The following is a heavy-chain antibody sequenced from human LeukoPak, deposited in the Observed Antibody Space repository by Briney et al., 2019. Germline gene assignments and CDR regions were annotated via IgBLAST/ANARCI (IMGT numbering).Heavy chain of an antibody. CDR1: GFTFSSYG. CDR2: ISYDGSNK. V-gene: IGHV3-30*18. J-gene: IGHJ4*02. CDR3: AKDARYYGSGSPPFDY. Sequence: PGGSLRLSCAASGFTFSSYGMHWVRQAPGKGLEWVAVISYDGSNKYYADSVKGRFTISRDKSKNTLYLQMNSLRAEDTAVYYCAKDARYYGSGSPPFDYWGQGTLVTVSS. D-gene: IGHD3-10*01.